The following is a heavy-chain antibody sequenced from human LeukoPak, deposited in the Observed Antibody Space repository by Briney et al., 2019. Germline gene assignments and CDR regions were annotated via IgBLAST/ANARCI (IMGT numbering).Heavy chain of an antibody. V-gene: IGHV3-30*02. CDR2: IRYDGSNK. CDR1: GFTFSGYG. CDR3: AKSSWDPGDIVPTNYFDY. J-gene: IGHJ4*02. D-gene: IGHD5-12*01. Sequence: PGGSLRLSCAASGFTFSGYGMHWVRQAPGKGLEWVAFIRYDGSNKYYADSVKGRFTISRDNSKNTLYLQMNSLRAEDTAVYYCAKSSWDPGDIVPTNYFDYWGQGTLVTVSS.